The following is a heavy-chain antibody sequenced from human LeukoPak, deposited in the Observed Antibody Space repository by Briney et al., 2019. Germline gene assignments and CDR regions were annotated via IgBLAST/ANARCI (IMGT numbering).Heavy chain of an antibody. J-gene: IGHJ1*01. Sequence: ASVKVSCKASGYTFTSYGISWVRQAPGQGLEWMGWISAYNGNTNYAQKLQGRVTMTTDTSTSTAYMELRSLRSDDTAVYYCARADGDYDSEYFQHWGQGTLVTVSS. CDR2: ISAYNGNT. CDR3: ARADGDYDSEYFQH. D-gene: IGHD4-17*01. V-gene: IGHV1-18*01. CDR1: GYTFTSYG.